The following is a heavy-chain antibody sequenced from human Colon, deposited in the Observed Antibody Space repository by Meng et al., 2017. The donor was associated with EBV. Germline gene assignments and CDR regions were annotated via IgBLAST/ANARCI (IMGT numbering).Heavy chain of an antibody. J-gene: IGHJ5*02. Sequence: QGHQQEAGPGLVKPSETLSLTCTVSGDSVATGRYYWSWIRQPPGKGLEWIAYIYYIGGTNYNPSLKSRLTISLDTSKNQFSLSLRSVTAADTAVYYCARVSGRSFDPWGQGTLVTVSS. CDR2: IYYIGGT. CDR3: ARVSGRSFDP. D-gene: IGHD3-10*01. V-gene: IGHV4-61*01. CDR1: GDSVATGRYY.